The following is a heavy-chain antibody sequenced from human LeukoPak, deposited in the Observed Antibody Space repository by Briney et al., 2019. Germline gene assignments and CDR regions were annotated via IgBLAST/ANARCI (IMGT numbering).Heavy chain of an antibody. D-gene: IGHD2-15*01. Sequence: GGSLRLSCAASGLTVRSNYMNWVRQAPGKGLEGVSLIFGDNRTHYADSVRGRFSISWDDSKNTVYLEINTLRVEDTAVYYCTRKYCSGGSCLDDIFDIWGQGTIVTASS. CDR1: GLTVRSNY. J-gene: IGHJ3*02. CDR3: TRKYCSGGSCLDDIFDI. CDR2: IFGDNRT. V-gene: IGHV3-53*01.